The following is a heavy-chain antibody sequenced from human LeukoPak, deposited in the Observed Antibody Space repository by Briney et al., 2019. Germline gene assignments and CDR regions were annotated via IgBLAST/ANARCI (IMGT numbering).Heavy chain of an antibody. CDR1: GFTFSSYA. J-gene: IGHJ5*02. D-gene: IGHD5-24*01. Sequence: GGSLGLSCAASGFTFSSYAMHWVRQAPGKGLEWVAVISYDGSNKYYADSVKGRFTISRDNSKNTLYLQMNSLRAEDTAVYYCARAGLDGYNYDNWFDPWGQGTLVTVSS. CDR3: ARAGLDGYNYDNWFDP. V-gene: IGHV3-30*04. CDR2: ISYDGSNK.